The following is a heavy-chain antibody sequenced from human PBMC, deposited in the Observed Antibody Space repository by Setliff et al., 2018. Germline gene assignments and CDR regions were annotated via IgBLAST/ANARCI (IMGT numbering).Heavy chain of an antibody. Sequence: ASVKVSCKASGYTFTSYAMHWVRQAPGQRLEWMGWINAGNGNTKYSQKFQGRVTITRDTSASTAYMELSSLRSEDTAVYYCARERSRRHCYGGSCDFYYYGLDVWGQGTTVTVSS. CDR2: INAGNGNT. D-gene: IGHD2-15*01. CDR3: ARERSRRHCYGGSCDFYYYGLDV. V-gene: IGHV1-3*01. J-gene: IGHJ6*02. CDR1: GYTFTSYA.